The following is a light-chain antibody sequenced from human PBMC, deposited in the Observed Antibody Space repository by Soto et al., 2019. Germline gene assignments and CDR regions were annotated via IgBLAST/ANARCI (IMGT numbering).Light chain of an antibody. Sequence: DIMMTQSPLSLPVTPGEPASISCRSSQSLLHSTGYNYLDWYLQKPGQSPQLLIYLGSNRASGVPDRCSGSGAGTDFTLKISRVEAEDVGIYYCMQALQTPRTFGQGTKVEIK. CDR1: QSLLHSTGYNY. CDR3: MQALQTPRT. CDR2: LGS. V-gene: IGKV2-28*01. J-gene: IGKJ1*01.